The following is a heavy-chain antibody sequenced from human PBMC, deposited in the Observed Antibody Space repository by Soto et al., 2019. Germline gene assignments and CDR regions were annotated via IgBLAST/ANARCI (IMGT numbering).Heavy chain of an antibody. CDR1: GFTFSSYA. V-gene: IGHV3-30-3*01. J-gene: IGHJ6*02. CDR2: ISYDGSNK. CDR3: ARPLDDYDFWSGSRDYYYYGMDV. D-gene: IGHD3-3*01. Sequence: PGGSLRLSCAASGFTFSSYAMHWVRQAPGKGLEWVAVISYDGSNKYYADSVKGRFTISRDNSKNTRYLQMNSLRAEDTAVYYCARPLDDYDFWSGSRDYYYYGMDVWGQGTTVTVSS.